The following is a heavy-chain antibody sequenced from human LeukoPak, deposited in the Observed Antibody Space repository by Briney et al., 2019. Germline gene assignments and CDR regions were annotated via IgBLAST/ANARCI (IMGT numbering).Heavy chain of an antibody. D-gene: IGHD3-22*01. Sequence: GGSLRLSCEASGFTFSRYWMHWVRQAPGKGLVWVSRIKSDGKTNYADSVKGRSTISRDNAKNTVSLQMDSLRAEDTGVYYCARAPSEVGGYYPEYFRHWGQGTLVTVSS. J-gene: IGHJ1*01. CDR3: ARAPSEVGGYYPEYFRH. CDR1: GFTFSRYW. V-gene: IGHV3-74*01. CDR2: IKSDGKT.